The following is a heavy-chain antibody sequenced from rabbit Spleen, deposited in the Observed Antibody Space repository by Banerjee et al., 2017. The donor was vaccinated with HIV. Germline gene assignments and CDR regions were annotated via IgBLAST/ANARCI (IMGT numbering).Heavy chain of an antibody. D-gene: IGHD2-1*01. CDR2: INTATGKD. CDR3: ARDLVGVIGWNFYL. V-gene: IGHV1S40*01. J-gene: IGHJ4*01. CDR1: GFSLTSNDY. Sequence: QSLEESGGDLVKPGASLTLTCTTSGFSLTSNDYICWVRQAPGKGLEWIGCINTATGKDVYATWASGRFTISRTSSTTVTLRMTSLTAADRATYFCARDLVGVIGWNFYLWGPGTLVTVS.